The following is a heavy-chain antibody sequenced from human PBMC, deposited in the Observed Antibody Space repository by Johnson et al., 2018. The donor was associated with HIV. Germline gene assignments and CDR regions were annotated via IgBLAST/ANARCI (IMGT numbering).Heavy chain of an antibody. V-gene: IGHV3-66*02. CDR1: GFTFSSYA. CDR2: IYSCGST. J-gene: IGHJ3*01. Sequence: VQLVESGGGLVQPGGSLRLSCAASGFTFSSYAMSWVRQAPGKGLEWVSIIYSCGSTYSADSVKGRFTISRDNSKNTLYLQMNSLRPEDTAVYYCASDGWELLGVAAFDVWGQGTMVTVSS. CDR3: ASDGWELLGVAAFDV. D-gene: IGHD1-26*01.